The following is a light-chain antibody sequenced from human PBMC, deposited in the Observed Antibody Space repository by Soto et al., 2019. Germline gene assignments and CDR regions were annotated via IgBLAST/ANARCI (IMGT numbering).Light chain of an antibody. CDR2: EVT. Sequence: QSVLTQPASVSGSPGQSITISCSGTSSDIGIYNYVSWYQQHPGKAPKLMIYEVTNRPSGVSNRFSGSKFGNTASLIISGLQAEDEADYYCVSYTSDSTHYAFGTGTKVTVL. CDR1: SSDIGIYNY. J-gene: IGLJ1*01. CDR3: VSYTSDSTHYA. V-gene: IGLV2-14*01.